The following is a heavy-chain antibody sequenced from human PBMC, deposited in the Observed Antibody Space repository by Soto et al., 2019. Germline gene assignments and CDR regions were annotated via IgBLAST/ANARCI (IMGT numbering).Heavy chain of an antibody. Sequence: PMTRSVTRAVSSGAFRGYYRRWIPPPPRKGLEWIGEINHSGSTNYNPSLKSRVTISVDTSKNQFSLKLSSVTAADTAVYYCARGHGSPSGGEYSYYGMDFWGQGLSVSVS. D-gene: IGHD3-10*01. J-gene: IGHJ6*02. CDR3: ARGHGSPSGGEYSYYGMDF. CDR2: INHSGST. V-gene: IGHV4-34*01. CDR1: SGAFRGYY.